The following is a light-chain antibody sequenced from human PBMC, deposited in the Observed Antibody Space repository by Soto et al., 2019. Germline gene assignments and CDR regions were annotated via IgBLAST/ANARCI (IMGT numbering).Light chain of an antibody. Sequence: VLTQPPSASGTPGQRVTISCSGSTSNIGSNTVNWYQQLPGTAPKLLIYTDDRRPSGVPERFSGSKSGTSASLAISGLQSEDEADYYCAAWDDSLNGFYVFGTGTKLTVL. CDR2: TDD. J-gene: IGLJ1*01. CDR1: TSNIGSNT. V-gene: IGLV1-44*01. CDR3: AAWDDSLNGFYV.